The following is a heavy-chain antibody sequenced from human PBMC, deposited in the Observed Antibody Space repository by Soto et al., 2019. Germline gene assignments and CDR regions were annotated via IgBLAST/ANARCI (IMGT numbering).Heavy chain of an antibody. CDR1: GYTFTSYA. J-gene: IGHJ4*02. CDR3: ARATFQLLKSEYPLDGNFDY. V-gene: IGHV1-3*01. CDR2: INAGNGNT. D-gene: IGHD2-2*01. Sequence: ASVKVSCKASGYTFTSYAIHWVRQAPGQRLEWMGWINAGNGNTKYSQKFQGRVTITRDTSASTAYMELSSLRSEDTAVYYCARATFQLLKSEYPLDGNFDYWGQGTLVTVS.